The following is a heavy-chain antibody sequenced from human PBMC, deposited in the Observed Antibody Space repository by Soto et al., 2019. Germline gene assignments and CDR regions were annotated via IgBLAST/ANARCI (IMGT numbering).Heavy chain of an antibody. CDR3: ARARDYDLLTAREYALDV. CDR1: GGSFRNYG. Sequence: QVPLVQSGAEVKKPGSSVRVSCKVSGGSFRNYGITWVRQSPGQGLEWMGGIMPVFGTAVYAQKFQGRVTISADELTTTASLELSSLSSDDTAVYFCARARDYDLLTAREYALDVWGQGTTVTV. CDR2: IMPVFGTA. D-gene: IGHD3-9*01. V-gene: IGHV1-69*01. J-gene: IGHJ6*02.